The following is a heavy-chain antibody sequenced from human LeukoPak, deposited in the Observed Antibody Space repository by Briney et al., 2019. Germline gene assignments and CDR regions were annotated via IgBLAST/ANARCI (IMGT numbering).Heavy chain of an antibody. D-gene: IGHD4-17*01. CDR2: ITGRGSSA. J-gene: IGHJ4*02. CDR3: ARDYGDYGLDY. CDR1: GFSFSNFG. V-gene: IGHV3-23*01. Sequence: GGSLRLSCAASGFSFSNFGMNWVRQGLGKGLEWVSSITGRGSSAYYADSVKARFTISRDNSKSTLYLQMNSLRGDDTAVYYCARDYGDYGLDYWGQGALVTVAS.